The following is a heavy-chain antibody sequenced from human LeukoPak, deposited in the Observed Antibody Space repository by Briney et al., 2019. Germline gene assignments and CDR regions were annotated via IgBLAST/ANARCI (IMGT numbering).Heavy chain of an antibody. D-gene: IGHD2-15*01. CDR3: AKDSCSGGSCYLNFDY. CDR2: ISWNSGSI. V-gene: IGHV3-9*01. Sequence: GGSLRLSCAASGFTFDDYAMHWVRQAPGKGLEWVSGISWNSGSIGYADSVKGRFTISRDNAKNSLYLQMNSLRAEDTALYYCAKDSCSGGSCYLNFDYWGQGTLVTVSS. CDR1: GFTFDDYA. J-gene: IGHJ4*02.